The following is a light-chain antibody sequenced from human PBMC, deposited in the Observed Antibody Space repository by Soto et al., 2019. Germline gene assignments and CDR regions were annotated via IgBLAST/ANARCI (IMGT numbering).Light chain of an antibody. Sequence: ETVLTQSPGTLSLSPGERATLSCRASQSVKNNYLRWYQQKPGQAPRLLIYAASGRATGIPDRFSGSGSGTDFTLTISRLEPEDCAVYSCQQYATSPRTFSQGTKVEIK. CDR2: AAS. CDR3: QQYATSPRT. CDR1: QSVKNNY. J-gene: IGKJ1*01. V-gene: IGKV3-20*01.